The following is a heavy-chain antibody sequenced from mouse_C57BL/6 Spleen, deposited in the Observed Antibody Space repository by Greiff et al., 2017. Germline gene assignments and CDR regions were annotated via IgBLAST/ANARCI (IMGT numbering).Heavy chain of an antibody. J-gene: IGHJ4*01. D-gene: IGHD2-3*01. CDR1: GYTFTSYW. Sequence: QVQLQQPGAELVRPGSSVKLSCKASGYTFTSYWMHWVKQRPIQGLEWIGNIDPSDSETHYNQKFKDKATLTVDKSSSTAYMQLSSLTSKDSAVYYCAKEGIYDGYSFYAMDYWGQGTSVTVSS. CDR2: IDPSDSET. CDR3: AKEGIYDGYSFYAMDY. V-gene: IGHV1-52*01.